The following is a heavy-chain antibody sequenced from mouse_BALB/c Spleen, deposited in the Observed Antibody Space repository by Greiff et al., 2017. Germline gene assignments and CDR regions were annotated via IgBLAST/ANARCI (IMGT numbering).Heavy chain of an antibody. CDR2: IWAGGST. Sequence: QVQLKESGPGLVAPSQSLSITCTVSGFSLTSYGVHWVRQPPGKGLEWLGVIWAGGSTNYNSALMSRLSISKDNSKSQVFLKMSSLQTDDTAMYYCARGDRYGFAYWGQGTLVTVSA. CDR3: ARGDRYGFAY. CDR1: GFSLTSYG. D-gene: IGHD2-14*01. J-gene: IGHJ3*01. V-gene: IGHV2-9*02.